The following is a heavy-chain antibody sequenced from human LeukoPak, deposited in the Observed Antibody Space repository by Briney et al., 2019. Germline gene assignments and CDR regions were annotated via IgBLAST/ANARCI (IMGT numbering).Heavy chain of an antibody. D-gene: IGHD2-21*02. Sequence: GESLKISCKASGYKFTTYWIGWVLQMPGKGLEWMGIIYPADSDTAYSPPFQGQVTFSADKSISTAYLQWTSLKASDTAMYYCARRGGDGLWYFDLWGRGSLVTVSS. J-gene: IGHJ2*01. CDR3: ARRGGDGLWYFDL. CDR1: GYKFTTYW. V-gene: IGHV5-51*01. CDR2: IYPADSDT.